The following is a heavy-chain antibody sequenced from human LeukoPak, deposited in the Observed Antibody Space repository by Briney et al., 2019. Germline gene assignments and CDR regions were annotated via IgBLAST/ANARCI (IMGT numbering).Heavy chain of an antibody. V-gene: IGHV1-8*02. CDR1: GYTFTSYD. CDR3: AGEGDDHGSLDF. Sequence: ASVKVSCKASGYTFTSYDINWVRQATGQGLEWMGWMSPKSGNTGYAQKFQGRLTMTRNTSISTAYMELYSLRSDDTAVYYCAGEGDDHGSLDFWGQGTMVTVSS. CDR2: MSPKSGNT. D-gene: IGHD3-16*01. J-gene: IGHJ3*01.